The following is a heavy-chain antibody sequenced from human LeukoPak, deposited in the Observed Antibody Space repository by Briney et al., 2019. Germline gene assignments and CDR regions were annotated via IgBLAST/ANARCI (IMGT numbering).Heavy chain of an antibody. D-gene: IGHD3-10*01. CDR2: IYYSGST. CDR3: ARTWMVRGVIMGMDV. CDR1: GGSISSYY. Sequence: SETLSLTCTVSGGSISSYYWSWIRQPPGKGLEWIGYIYYSGSTNYNPSLKSRVTISVDTSKNQFSLKLSSVTAADTAVYYCARTWMVRGVIMGMDVWGKGTTVNISS. V-gene: IGHV4-59*01. J-gene: IGHJ6*03.